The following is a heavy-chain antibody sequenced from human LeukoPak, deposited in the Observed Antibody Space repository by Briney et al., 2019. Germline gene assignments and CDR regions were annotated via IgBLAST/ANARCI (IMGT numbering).Heavy chain of an antibody. CDR2: INPNSGGT. CDR3: ARASMVRGVIDAFDV. V-gene: IGHV1-2*02. J-gene: IGHJ3*01. D-gene: IGHD3-10*01. Sequence: ASVKVSWKASGYTFTGYYMHWVRQAPGQGLEWMGWINPNSGGTNYAQKFQGRVTMTRDTSISTAYMELSRLRSDDTAVYYCARASMVRGVIDAFDVWGQGTMVTVSS. CDR1: GYTFTGYY.